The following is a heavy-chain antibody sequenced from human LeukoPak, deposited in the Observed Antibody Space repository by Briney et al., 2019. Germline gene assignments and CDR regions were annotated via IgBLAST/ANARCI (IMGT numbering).Heavy chain of an antibody. D-gene: IGHD1-1*01. CDR2: IIPIFGTA. Sequence: ASVKVSCKASGGTFSSYAISWVRQAPGQGLEWMGGIIPIFGTANYAQKFQGRVAITADKSTSTAYMELSSLRSEDTAVYYCAGAGTTDKLGYYGMDVWGKGTTVTVSS. CDR1: GGTFSSYA. V-gene: IGHV1-69*06. J-gene: IGHJ6*04. CDR3: AGAGTTDKLGYYGMDV.